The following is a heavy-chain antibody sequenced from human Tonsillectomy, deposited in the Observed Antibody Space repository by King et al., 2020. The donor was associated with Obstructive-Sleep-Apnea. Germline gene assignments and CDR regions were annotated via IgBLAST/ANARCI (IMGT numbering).Heavy chain of an antibody. CDR3: AREYYGSGSHRKHMDV. CDR1: GYTFTGYY. D-gene: IGHD3-10*01. Sequence: QLVQSGAEVKKPGASVKVSCKASGYTFTGYYIHWVRQAPGQGLEWMGWINPHSGGTDYAQKFQAWVTMTRDTAFSTAYMELSRLRSDDTAVYYCAREYYGSGSHRKHMDVWGQGTTVTVSS. V-gene: IGHV1-2*04. CDR2: INPHSGGT. J-gene: IGHJ6*02.